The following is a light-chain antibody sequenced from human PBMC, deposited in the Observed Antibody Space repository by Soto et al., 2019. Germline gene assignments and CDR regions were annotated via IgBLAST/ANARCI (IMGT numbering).Light chain of an antibody. Sequence: DIQVTQSPSTLSASVGDRVTITCRASQSVRSWLAWYQQKPGKAPKLLIYKASTLESGVPSRFSGSGSGTEFTLTISSLQPDDFATYYCQQYNTYWTFGQGTKVEIK. CDR2: KAS. J-gene: IGKJ1*01. CDR3: QQYNTYWT. CDR1: QSVRSW. V-gene: IGKV1-5*03.